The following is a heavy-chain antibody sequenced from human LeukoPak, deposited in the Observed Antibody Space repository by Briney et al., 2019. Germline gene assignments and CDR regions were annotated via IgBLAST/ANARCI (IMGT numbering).Heavy chain of an antibody. CDR1: GYTFTGYY. D-gene: IGHD2-2*01. CDR3: AREDIVVVPAASALDP. Sequence: GASVKVSCKASGYTFTGYYMHWVRQAPGQGLEWMGWINPNSGGTNYAQKFQGRVTMTRDTSISTAYMELSRLRSDDTAAYYCAREDIVVVPAASALDPWGQGTLVTVSS. CDR2: INPNSGGT. V-gene: IGHV1-2*02. J-gene: IGHJ5*02.